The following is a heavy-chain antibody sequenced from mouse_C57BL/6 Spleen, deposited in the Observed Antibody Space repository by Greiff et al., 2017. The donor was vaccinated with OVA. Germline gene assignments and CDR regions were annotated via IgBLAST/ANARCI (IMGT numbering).Heavy chain of an antibody. D-gene: IGHD2-4*01. CDR1: GFTFSDYG. V-gene: IGHV5-17*01. Sequence: EVQVVESGGGLVKPGGSLKLSCAASGFTFSDYGMHWVRQAPEKGLEWVAYISSGSSTIYYADTVKGRFTISRDNAKNTLFLQMTSLRSEDTAMYYCARQIYYDYDGYFDVWGTGTTVTVSS. J-gene: IGHJ1*03. CDR3: ARQIYYDYDGYFDV. CDR2: ISSGSSTI.